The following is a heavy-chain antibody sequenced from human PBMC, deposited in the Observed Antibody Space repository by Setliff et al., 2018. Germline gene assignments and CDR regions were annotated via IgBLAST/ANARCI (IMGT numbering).Heavy chain of an antibody. J-gene: IGHJ4*02. CDR3: ARDRLTSARYWTSDY. CDR2: ISHGGATK. V-gene: IGHV3-48*01. CDR1: GFTLTNAW. D-gene: IGHD2-8*02. Sequence: GGSLRLSCTASGFTLTNAWINWVRQAPGKALEWISFISHGGATKYYADSVKGRFTISRDNAKNSVFLDMNSLRVDDTATYYCARDRLTSARYWTSDYWGQGTLVTVS.